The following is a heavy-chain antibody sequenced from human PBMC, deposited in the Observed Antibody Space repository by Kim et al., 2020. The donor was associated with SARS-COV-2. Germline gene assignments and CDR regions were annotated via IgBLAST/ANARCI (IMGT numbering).Heavy chain of an antibody. Sequence: GGSLRLSCAASGFTFSSYAMSWVRQAPGKGLEWVSAISGSGGSTYYADSVKGRFTISRDNSKNTLYLQLNSLRAEDTAVYYCAKDVYYDSSGYWGSENAFDIWGQGTMVTVSS. J-gene: IGHJ3*02. D-gene: IGHD3-22*01. CDR3: AKDVYYDSSGYWGSENAFDI. V-gene: IGHV3-23*01. CDR2: ISGSGGST. CDR1: GFTFSSYA.